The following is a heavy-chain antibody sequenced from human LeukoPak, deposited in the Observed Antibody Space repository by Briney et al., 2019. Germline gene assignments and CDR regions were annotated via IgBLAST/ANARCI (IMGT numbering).Heavy chain of an antibody. CDR3: AKVVGYYYYYGMDV. CDR1: GFTVSSNY. V-gene: IGHV3-66*01. J-gene: IGHJ6*02. CDR2: IYSGGST. Sequence: GGSLRLSCAASGFTVSSNYMSWVRQAPGKGLEWVSVIYSGGSTYYADSVKGRFTISRDNSKNTLYLQMNSLRAEDTAVYYCAKVVGYYYYYGMDVWGQGTTVTVSS. D-gene: IGHD2-2*01.